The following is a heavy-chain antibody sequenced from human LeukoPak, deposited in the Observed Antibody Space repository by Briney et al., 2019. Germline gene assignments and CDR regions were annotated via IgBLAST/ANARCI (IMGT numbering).Heavy chain of an antibody. V-gene: IGHV4-59*01. J-gene: IGHJ4*02. CDR2: IYYSGTT. CDR1: GGSISSYY. Sequence: SETLSLTCTVSGGSISSYYWSWIRQPPGKGLEWIGYIYYSGTTNYTPSLKSRVTISVDTSKNQFSLKLSSVTAADTAVYYCARGVYIAAAQYGFWGQGTLVTVSS. D-gene: IGHD6-13*01. CDR3: ARGVYIAAAQYGF.